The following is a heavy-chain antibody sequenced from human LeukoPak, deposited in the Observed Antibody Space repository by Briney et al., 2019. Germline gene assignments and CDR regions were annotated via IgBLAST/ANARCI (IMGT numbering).Heavy chain of an antibody. Sequence: ASVKVSCNVSGYTLTELSMHWIRQAPGKGLEWMGGFDPEDGETIYAQKFQGRVTMTEDTSTDTAYMELSSMRSEDTAVYYCATGGGYGDYGPKYFQHWGQGTLVTVSS. CDR3: ATGGGYGDYGPKYFQH. CDR1: GYTLTELS. J-gene: IGHJ1*01. V-gene: IGHV1-24*01. D-gene: IGHD4-17*01. CDR2: FDPEDGET.